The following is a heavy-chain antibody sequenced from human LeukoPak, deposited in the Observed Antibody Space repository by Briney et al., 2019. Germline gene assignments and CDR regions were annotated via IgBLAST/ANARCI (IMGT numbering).Heavy chain of an antibody. Sequence: SVKVSCKASGFTFSNSAVQWVRQACGQRLEWIGWIVVGSGNTNYAQKFQERVTITRDMSTSTAYMELSSLRSEDTAVYYCAVDVIYESDWGQGTLVTVSS. CDR2: IVVGSGNT. CDR3: AVDVIYESD. CDR1: GFTFSNSA. D-gene: IGHD2-21*01. J-gene: IGHJ4*02. V-gene: IGHV1-58*01.